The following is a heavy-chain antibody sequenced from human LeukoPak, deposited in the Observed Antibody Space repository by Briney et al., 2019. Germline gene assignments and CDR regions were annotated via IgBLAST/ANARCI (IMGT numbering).Heavy chain of an antibody. CDR3: AGVGYYDSSGYLGIDY. D-gene: IGHD3-22*01. CDR2: IWNDGSNK. V-gene: IGHV3-33*01. J-gene: IGHJ4*02. Sequence: PGRSLRLSCAASGFIFSNYGMHWVRQAPREGLEWVAIIWNDGSNKYYADSVKGRFTISRDNSKNTLYLQMNSLRAEDTAVYYCAGVGYYDSSGYLGIDYWGQGTLVTVSS. CDR1: GFIFSNYG.